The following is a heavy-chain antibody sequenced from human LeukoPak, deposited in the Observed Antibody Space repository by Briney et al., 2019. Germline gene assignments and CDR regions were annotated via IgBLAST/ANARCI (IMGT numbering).Heavy chain of an antibody. CDR3: ARDRGSYPYYFDY. CDR1: GFTFSSYA. V-gene: IGHV3-64*01. Sequence: PGGSLRLSCAASGFTFSSYAMHWVRQAPGKGLEYVSAISSNGGSTYYANSVKGRFTISRDNSKNTLYLQMGSLRAEDMALCYCARDRGSYPYYFDYWGQGTRVTVSS. CDR2: ISSNGGST. J-gene: IGHJ4*02. D-gene: IGHD1-26*01.